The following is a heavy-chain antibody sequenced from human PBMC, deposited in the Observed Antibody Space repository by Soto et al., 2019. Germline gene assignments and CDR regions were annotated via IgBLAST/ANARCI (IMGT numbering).Heavy chain of an antibody. Sequence: GGSLRLSCAASGFTFSSYSMNWVRQAPGKWLEWVSSISSSSSYIYYADSVKGRFTISRDNAKNSLYLQMNSLRAEDTAVYYCARELSSSWYYDYWGQGTLVTVSS. V-gene: IGHV3-21*01. J-gene: IGHJ4*02. D-gene: IGHD6-13*01. CDR2: ISSSSSYI. CDR3: ARELSSSWYYDY. CDR1: GFTFSSYS.